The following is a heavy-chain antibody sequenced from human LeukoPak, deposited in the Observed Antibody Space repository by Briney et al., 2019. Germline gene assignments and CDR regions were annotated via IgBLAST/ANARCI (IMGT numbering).Heavy chain of an antibody. CDR1: GFTFGSYV. D-gene: IGHD4-17*01. CDR3: AKGRGSMVTTFDF. CDR2: VSGSGGST. V-gene: IGHV3-23*01. Sequence: GGSLRLSCAASGFTFGSYVMSWVRQAPGKGLEWVSAVSGSGGSTYYADSMKGRFTISRDNSKNTLYLQMNSLRAEDTALYYCAKGRGSMVTTFDFWGQGTLVTVSS. J-gene: IGHJ4*02.